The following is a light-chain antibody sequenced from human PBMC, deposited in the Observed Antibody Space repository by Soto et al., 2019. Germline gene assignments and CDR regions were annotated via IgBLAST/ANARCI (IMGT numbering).Light chain of an antibody. CDR1: QSIDSW. J-gene: IGKJ1*01. Sequence: DIQMTQSPSTMSASVGDRVTITCRASQSIDSWLAWYQQKPGKAPKFLMYKASNLESVVPLRFSGSGSETAFTLTISSLQPDDFAIYYCQHYKSYPWTFGQGTKVELK. CDR2: KAS. CDR3: QHYKSYPWT. V-gene: IGKV1-5*03.